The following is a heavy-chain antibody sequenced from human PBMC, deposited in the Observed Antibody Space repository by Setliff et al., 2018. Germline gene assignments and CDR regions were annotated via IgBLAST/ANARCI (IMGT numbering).Heavy chain of an antibody. CDR2: IYVGRNT. D-gene: IGHD2-21*02. J-gene: IGHJ5*01. Sequence: CTVSGDSISSRRNYWGWFRQPAGKELEWIGQIYVGRNTYYNPSLESRVTIALDTSKNQFSLNLTSVTAADTAVYFCVIGGGYCGFDCFPFDSWGPGSLVTVSS. CDR1: GDSISSRRNY. V-gene: IGHV4-61*09. CDR3: VIGGGYCGFDCFPFDS.